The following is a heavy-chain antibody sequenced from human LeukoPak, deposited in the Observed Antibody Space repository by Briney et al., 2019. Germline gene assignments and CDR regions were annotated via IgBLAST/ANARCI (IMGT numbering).Heavy chain of an antibody. CDR2: ISYDGSNK. CDR1: GFTFSSYG. Sequence: GRSLRLSCAASGFTFSSYGMHWVRQAPGKGLEWVAVISYDGSNKYYADSVKGRFTISRDNSKNTLYLQMNSLRAEDTAVYYCAKEYSSGSYFDYWGQGTLVTVPS. D-gene: IGHD1-26*01. CDR3: AKEYSSGSYFDY. J-gene: IGHJ4*02. V-gene: IGHV3-30*18.